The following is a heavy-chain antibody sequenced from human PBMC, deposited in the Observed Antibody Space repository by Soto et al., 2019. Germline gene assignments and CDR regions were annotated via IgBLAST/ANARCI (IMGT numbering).Heavy chain of an antibody. V-gene: IGHV3-23*01. CDR1: GFNLISCA. CDR2: IIDSGGST. Sequence: GGSLRLSCAASGFNLISCAMGWIRQAQGKGLEWVSDIIDSGGSTYYADSVKGRFTISRDNSKSTLYLQMNSLRAEDTAVYYCTRDDAPTAPSTFAYWGQGTLVTVSS. CDR3: TRDDAPTAPSTFAY. D-gene: IGHD2-21*02. J-gene: IGHJ4*02.